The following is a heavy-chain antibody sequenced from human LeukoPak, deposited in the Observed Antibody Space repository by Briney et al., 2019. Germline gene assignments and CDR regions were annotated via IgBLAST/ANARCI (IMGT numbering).Heavy chain of an antibody. V-gene: IGHV4-39*07. D-gene: IGHD3-10*01. CDR1: GGSISSSNYY. CDR2: IYYSGRT. CDR3: ARGGYYGSGNDFRFDP. Sequence: PSETLSLTCTVSGGSISSSNYYWGWIRQPQGKGLEWIGTIYYSGRTYYNPALESRVTISVDTSKNQFSLKLTSVTAADTAVYFCARGGYYGSGNDFRFDPWGQGTLVTVSS. J-gene: IGHJ5*02.